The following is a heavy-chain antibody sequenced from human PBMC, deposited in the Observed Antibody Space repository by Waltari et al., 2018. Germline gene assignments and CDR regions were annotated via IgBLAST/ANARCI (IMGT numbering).Heavy chain of an antibody. CDR1: GFTFSSYW. D-gene: IGHD1-7*01. Sequence: EVQLVESGGGLVQPGGSLRLSCAASGFTFSSYWMSWVRQAPGKGLEWVANIKQDGSEKYYVDSVKGRFTISRDNAKNSLYLQMNSLRAEDTAVYYCVRDSQAWGTTAGGTDYWGQGTLVTVSS. CDR2: IKQDGSEK. CDR3: VRDSQAWGTTAGGTDY. V-gene: IGHV3-7*01. J-gene: IGHJ4*02.